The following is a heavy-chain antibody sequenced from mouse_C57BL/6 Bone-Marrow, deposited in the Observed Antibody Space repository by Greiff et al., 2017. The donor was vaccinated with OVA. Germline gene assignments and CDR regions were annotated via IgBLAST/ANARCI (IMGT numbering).Heavy chain of an antibody. V-gene: IGHV1-15*01. Sequence: VQLQQSGAELVRPGASVTLSCKASGYTFTDYEMHWVKQTPVNGLEWIGAIDPETGGTAYNQKFKGKAILTADKSSSTAYMELRSLTSEDSAVYYCTYDYGGYWGQGTTLTVSA. CDR1: GYTFTDYE. CDR3: TYDYGGY. J-gene: IGHJ2*01. D-gene: IGHD2-4*01. CDR2: IDPETGGT.